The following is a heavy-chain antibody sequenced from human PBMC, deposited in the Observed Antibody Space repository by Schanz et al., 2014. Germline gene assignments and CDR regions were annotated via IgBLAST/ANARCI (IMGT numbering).Heavy chain of an antibody. D-gene: IGHD3-10*01. CDR2: ISSGGTTT. V-gene: IGHV3-11*01. J-gene: IGHJ5*01. CDR1: GFIFSDYY. Sequence: VQLLESGGGLVQPGGSLRLSCAASGFIFSDYYVAWIRQAPGKGPEYVSYISSGGTTTYHSDSVKGRFTISRDSAENSLYLQMNSLRAEDTAVYYCAKQHIVRGVIYLNWFDSWGQGTLVTVSS. CDR3: AKQHIVRGVIYLNWFDS.